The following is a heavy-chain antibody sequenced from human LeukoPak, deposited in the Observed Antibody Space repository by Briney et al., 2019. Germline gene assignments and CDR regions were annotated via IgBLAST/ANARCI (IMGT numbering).Heavy chain of an antibody. Sequence: SETLSLTCTVSGGSISSYYWGWIRQPPGKGLEWIGYIYYSGSTNYNPSLKSRVTISVDTSKNQFSLKVSSVTAADTAVYYCASNYYGSGSLDYWGQGNLVTVSS. CDR2: IYYSGST. D-gene: IGHD3-10*01. J-gene: IGHJ4*02. CDR3: ASNYYGSGSLDY. V-gene: IGHV4-59*08. CDR1: GGSISSYY.